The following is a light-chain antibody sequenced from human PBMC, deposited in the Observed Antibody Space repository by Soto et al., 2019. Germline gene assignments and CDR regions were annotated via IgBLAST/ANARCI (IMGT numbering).Light chain of an antibody. J-gene: IGKJ3*01. V-gene: IGKV1-33*01. CDR2: DAS. CDR1: QDITNQ. CDR3: QKHDGVPQ. Sequence: DIQMTQSPSSLSASVGDTVTITCQASQDITNQSNWYQQKPGKAPNLLIYDASHLETGVPSRFSGSGSGTYFTLTITNLQPEDIATYYCQKHDGVPQFGPGTKVDF.